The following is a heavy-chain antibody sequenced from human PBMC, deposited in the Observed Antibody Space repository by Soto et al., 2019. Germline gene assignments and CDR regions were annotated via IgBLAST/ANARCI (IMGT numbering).Heavy chain of an antibody. J-gene: IGHJ4*02. Sequence: EVQLVESGGDLVQPGGSLRLSCVASGFALSSFWMTWVLQAPGKGLEWVAKIKGDGSEQNYVDSVRGRFTISRDNAKNSVYLQMNSLRVDDTAVYYCTRNQVKADYWGQGTLVTVSS. CDR3: TRNQVKADY. V-gene: IGHV3-7*01. D-gene: IGHD3-22*01. CDR2: IKGDGSEQ. CDR1: GFALSSFW.